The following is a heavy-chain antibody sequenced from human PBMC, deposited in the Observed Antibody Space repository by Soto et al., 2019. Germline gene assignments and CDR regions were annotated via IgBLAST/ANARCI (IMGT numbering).Heavy chain of an antibody. V-gene: IGHV4-59*01. D-gene: IGHD3-22*01. CDR1: GGSISSYY. CDR3: ARDGYYYDSSGYQRVYYFDY. Sequence: SETMSLTCAVAGGSISSYYLSWIRQYPGKGLEWIGYIFYSGSTNYNPSLKSRVTISVDTSKNQFSLKLSSVTAADTAVYYCARDGYYYDSSGYQRVYYFDYWGQGTLVTVS. CDR2: IFYSGST. J-gene: IGHJ4*02.